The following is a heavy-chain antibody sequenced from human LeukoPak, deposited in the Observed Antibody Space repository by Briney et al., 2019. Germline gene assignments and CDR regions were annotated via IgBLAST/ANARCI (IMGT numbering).Heavy chain of an antibody. J-gene: IGHJ4*02. CDR2: SGGA. D-gene: IGHD2-15*01. CDR1: GGSIGSHH. V-gene: IGHV4-4*09. Sequence: SETLSLTCIVSGGSIGSHHWSWIRQPPGKGLEWIGNSGGADYNPSLRSRVTISVDTSKNQFSLKLTSVTAADTAVYFCAVYFAGQGGRRSWGQGAQVTVSS. CDR3: AVYFAGQGGRRS.